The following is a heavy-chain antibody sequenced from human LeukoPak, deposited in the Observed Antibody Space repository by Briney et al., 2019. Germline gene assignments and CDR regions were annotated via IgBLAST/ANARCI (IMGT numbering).Heavy chain of an antibody. D-gene: IGHD4-17*01. V-gene: IGHV3-23*01. CDR3: AKEGYYGDYWNGMFDY. Sequence: PGGSLRLSCAASGFTFSSYAMSWVRQAPGKWLEWVSAISGSGGSTYYADSVKGRFSISRDNSKNTLYLQMNSLRAEDTAIYYCAKEGYYGDYWNGMFDYWGQGTLVTVSS. CDR1: GFTFSSYA. J-gene: IGHJ4*02. CDR2: ISGSGGST.